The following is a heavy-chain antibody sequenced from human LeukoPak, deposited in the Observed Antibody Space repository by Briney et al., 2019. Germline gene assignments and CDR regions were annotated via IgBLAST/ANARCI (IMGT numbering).Heavy chain of an antibody. CDR3: AKEGYSYAAAAYYFDY. CDR1: GFTFSSYG. J-gene: IGHJ4*02. CDR2: ISYDGSNK. D-gene: IGHD5-18*01. V-gene: IGHV3-30*18. Sequence: GGSLRLSCAASGFTFSSYGMHWVRQAPGKGLEWVAVISYDGSNKYYADSVKGRFTISRDNSKNTLHLQMNSLRAEDTAVYYCAKEGYSYAAAAYYFDYWGQGTLVTVSS.